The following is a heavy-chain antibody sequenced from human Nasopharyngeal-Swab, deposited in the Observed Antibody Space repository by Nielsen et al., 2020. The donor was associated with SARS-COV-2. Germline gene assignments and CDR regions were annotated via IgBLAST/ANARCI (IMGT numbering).Heavy chain of an antibody. CDR2: INHSGST. J-gene: IGHJ6*02. V-gene: IGHV4-34*01. D-gene: IGHD3-3*01. CDR3: ARGAPNYDLWSGYYYYYGMDV. Sequence: PGNGLEWIGEINHSGSTNYNPSLKSRVTISVDTSKNQFSLKLSSVTAADTVVYYCARGAPNYDLWSGYYYYYGMDVWGQGTTVTVSS.